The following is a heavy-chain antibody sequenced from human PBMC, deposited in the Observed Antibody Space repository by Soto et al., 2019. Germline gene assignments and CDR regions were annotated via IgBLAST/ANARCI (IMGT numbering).Heavy chain of an antibody. CDR2: IWYDGSNK. CDR3: AGDPGDYGDYGWFDP. CDR1: GVTVCSYG. Sequence: GGSPRICWAACGVTVCSYGMDGVRQEPGKGLEWVAVIWYDGSNKYYADSVKGRFTISRDNSKNTLYLQMNSLRAEDTAVYYCAGDPGDYGDYGWFDPWGQGALVTVSS. J-gene: IGHJ5*02. D-gene: IGHD4-17*01. V-gene: IGHV3-33*01.